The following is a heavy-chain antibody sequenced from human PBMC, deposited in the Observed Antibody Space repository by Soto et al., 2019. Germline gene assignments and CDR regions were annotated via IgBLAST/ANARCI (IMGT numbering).Heavy chain of an antibody. CDR2: MNPNSGNT. D-gene: IGHD6-19*01. CDR3: ARGQFSRWFRAFDI. Sequence: QVQLVQSGAEVKKPGASVKVSCKASGYTFTSYDINWVRQATGQGLEWMGWMNPNSGNTGYAQKFQGRVTMTRNTAISRAYMELSSLRSEDRAVYYGARGQFSRWFRAFDIWGQGTMVTVSS. V-gene: IGHV1-8*01. CDR1: GYTFTSYD. J-gene: IGHJ3*02.